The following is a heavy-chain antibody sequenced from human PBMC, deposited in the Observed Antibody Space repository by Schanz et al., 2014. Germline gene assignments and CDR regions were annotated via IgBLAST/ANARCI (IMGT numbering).Heavy chain of an antibody. CDR1: GVSITSHIW. J-gene: IGHJ4*02. D-gene: IGHD5-12*01. CDR2: IYHSGSA. Sequence: QVQLQESGPGLVKPSETLSLTCTVSGVSITSHIWWTWVRQPPGKGPEWIGEIYHSGSANYNPSLKSRLTLSVDKSKNQFPLRLSSVTAADTAVYYCAKDDDRVAAKLPLGYWGQGTLVTVSA. CDR3: AKDDDRVAAKLPLGY. V-gene: IGHV4-4*02.